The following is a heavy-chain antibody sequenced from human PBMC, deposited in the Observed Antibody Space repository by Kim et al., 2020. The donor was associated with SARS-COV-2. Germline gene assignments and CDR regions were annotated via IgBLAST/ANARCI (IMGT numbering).Heavy chain of an antibody. CDR3: ARDGGHAVNYFDY. V-gene: IGHV3-33*01. D-gene: IGHD3-22*01. Sequence: YADCVKGRFTISRDNSKHTLYLQMNSLRAEDTAVYYCARDGGHAVNYFDYWVQGTLVTVSS. J-gene: IGHJ4*02.